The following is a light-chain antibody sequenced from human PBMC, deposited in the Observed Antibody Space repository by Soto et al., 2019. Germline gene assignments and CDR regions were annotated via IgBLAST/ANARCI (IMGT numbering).Light chain of an antibody. V-gene: IGKV3-20*01. CDR1: QSVSSSY. J-gene: IGKJ2*02. CDR2: GAS. CDR3: QQYGRSPRT. Sequence: EIVLTQSPGTLSLSPGERATLSCRASQSVSSSYLAWYQQKPGQAPRLLIYGASSRATGIPDMFSGSGSGTDFTLTISRLEPEEFAVYYCQQYGRSPRTFGQGTKLEIK.